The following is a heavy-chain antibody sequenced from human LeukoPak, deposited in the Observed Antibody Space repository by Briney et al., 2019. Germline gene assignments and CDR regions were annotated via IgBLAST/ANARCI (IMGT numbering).Heavy chain of an antibody. Sequence: GGSPRLSCAASGFTFSSYAMSWVRQAPGKGLEWVSAISGSGGSTYYADSVKGRFTISRDNSKNTLYLQMNSLRAEDTAVYYCAKSTSSSSAAYYYYGMDVWGQGTTITVSS. V-gene: IGHV3-23*01. CDR3: AKSTSSSSAAYYYYGMDV. J-gene: IGHJ6*02. CDR2: ISGSGGST. D-gene: IGHD6-6*01. CDR1: GFTFSSYA.